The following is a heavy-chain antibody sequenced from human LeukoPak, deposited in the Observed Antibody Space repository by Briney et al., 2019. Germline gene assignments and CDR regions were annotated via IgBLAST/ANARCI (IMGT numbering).Heavy chain of an antibody. D-gene: IGHD2-8*01. CDR1: GGSISSSSYY. CDR3: AREKTKRAFDI. Sequence: SETLSLTCTVSGGSISSSSYYWGWIRQPPGKGLEWIGSIYYSGSTNYNPSLKSRVTISVDTSKNQFSLKLSSVTAADTAVYYCAREKTKRAFDIWGQGTMVTVSS. J-gene: IGHJ3*02. CDR2: IYYSGST. V-gene: IGHV4-39*07.